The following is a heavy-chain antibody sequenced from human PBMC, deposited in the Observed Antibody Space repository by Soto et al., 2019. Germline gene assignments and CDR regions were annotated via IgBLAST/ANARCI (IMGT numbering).Heavy chain of an antibody. V-gene: IGHV3-15*01. CDR3: TTITYCSTTSCYHTYYYFGMDV. CDR1: GFTFSNAW. J-gene: IGHJ6*02. CDR2: IKSKTDGGTT. D-gene: IGHD2-2*01. Sequence: GGSLRLSCAASGFTFSNAWMSWVRQAPGKGLEWVGRIKSKTDGGTTDYAAPVKGRFTISRDDSKNTLYLQMNSLKTEDTAVYYCTTITYCSTTSCYHTYYYFGMDVWGHGTTVTVSS.